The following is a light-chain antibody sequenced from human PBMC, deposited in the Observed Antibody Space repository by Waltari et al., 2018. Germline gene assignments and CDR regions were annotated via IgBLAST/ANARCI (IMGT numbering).Light chain of an antibody. V-gene: IGKV1-39*01. J-gene: IGKJ3*01. CDR1: QGISSY. CDR2: AAS. CDR3: QQSYSTPRFT. Sequence: IQMTQSPSSLSASVGDRVTITCRASQGISSYLNWYQQKPGKAPKLLIYAASSLKSGVPSRFSGSVSDTDFTLTISSLQPEDFATYYCQQSYSTPRFTFGPGTKVDIK.